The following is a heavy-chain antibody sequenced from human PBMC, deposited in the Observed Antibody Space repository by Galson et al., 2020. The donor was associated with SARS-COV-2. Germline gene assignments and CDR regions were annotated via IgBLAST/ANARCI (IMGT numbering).Heavy chain of an antibody. CDR3: ARDSGYSSGWTMKTDY. V-gene: IGHV1-69*13. Sequence: SVKVSCKASGGTFSSYAISWVRQAPGQGLEWMGGIIPIFGTANYAQKFQGRVTITADESTSTAYMELSSLRSEDTAVYYCARDSGYSSGWTMKTDYWGQGTLVTVSS. CDR1: GGTFSSYA. D-gene: IGHD6-19*01. J-gene: IGHJ4*02. CDR2: IIPIFGTA.